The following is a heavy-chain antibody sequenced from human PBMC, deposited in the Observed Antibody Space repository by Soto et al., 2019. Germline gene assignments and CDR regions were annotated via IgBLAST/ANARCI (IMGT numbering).Heavy chain of an antibody. CDR2: IGHAGDT. D-gene: IGHD7-27*01. CDR3: AALGAQIY. V-gene: IGHV3-13*01. J-gene: IGHJ4*02. CDR1: GFTFSDYD. Sequence: VQLVESGGGLVQPGGSLRLSCAASGFTFSDYDMHWVRQARGKGLEWVSSIGHAGDTYSGVSVKGRFTISRENAKNTFHLQMNSLRAGDTAVYYCAALGAQIYWGQGALVTVSS.